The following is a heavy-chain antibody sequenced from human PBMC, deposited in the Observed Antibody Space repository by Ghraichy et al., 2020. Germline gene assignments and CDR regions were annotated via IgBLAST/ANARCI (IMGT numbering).Heavy chain of an antibody. J-gene: IGHJ4*02. CDR2: ISWNSGSI. Sequence: GGSLRLSCAASGFTFDDYAMHWVRQAPGKGLEWVSGISWNSGSIGYADSVKGRFTISRDNAKNSLYLQMNSLRAEDTALYYCAKDIGGWYGAFDYWGQGTLVTVSS. D-gene: IGHD6-19*01. V-gene: IGHV3-9*01. CDR3: AKDIGGWYGAFDY. CDR1: GFTFDDYA.